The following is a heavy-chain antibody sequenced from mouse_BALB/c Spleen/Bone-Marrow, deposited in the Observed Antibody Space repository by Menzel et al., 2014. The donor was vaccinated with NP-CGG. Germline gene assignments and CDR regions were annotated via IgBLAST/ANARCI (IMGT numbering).Heavy chain of an antibody. CDR1: GYTFTSYW. Sequence: QVQLKQSGAELAKPGASVKMSCKASGYTFTSYWMHWVKQRPGQGLEWIGYINPSTGYTEYNQKFKDKATLTADKSSSTAYMQLSSLTSEDSAVYYHARQITTVDYAMDYWGQGTSVTVSS. CDR2: INPSTGYT. V-gene: IGHV1-7*01. D-gene: IGHD1-1*01. CDR3: ARQITTVDYAMDY. J-gene: IGHJ4*01.